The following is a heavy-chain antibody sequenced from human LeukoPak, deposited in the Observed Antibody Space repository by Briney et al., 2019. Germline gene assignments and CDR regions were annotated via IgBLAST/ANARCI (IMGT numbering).Heavy chain of an antibody. Sequence: SETLSLTCTVSGGSISSYYWSWIRQPPGEGLEWIGYIYYSGSTNYNPSLKSRVTISVDTSKNQFSLKLSSVTAADTAVYYCAKTTVTTDYWGQGTLVTVSS. V-gene: IGHV4-59*01. CDR1: GGSISSYY. J-gene: IGHJ4*02. D-gene: IGHD4-17*01. CDR2: IYYSGST. CDR3: AKTTVTTDY.